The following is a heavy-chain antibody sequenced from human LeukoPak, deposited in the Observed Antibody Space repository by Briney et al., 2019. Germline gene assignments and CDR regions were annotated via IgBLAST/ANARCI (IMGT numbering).Heavy chain of an antibody. D-gene: IGHD3-22*01. CDR3: ARGVNGFDY. CDR1: VYTFTSYD. J-gene: IGHJ4*02. Sequence: ASVKVSCKASVYTFTSYDINWVRQATGQGLEWTGWMNPNSGNTGCAQKFQGRVTVTRNTSISTAYMELSSLRSEDTAVYYCARGVNGFDYWGQGTLVTVSS. V-gene: IGHV1-8*01. CDR2: MNPNSGNT.